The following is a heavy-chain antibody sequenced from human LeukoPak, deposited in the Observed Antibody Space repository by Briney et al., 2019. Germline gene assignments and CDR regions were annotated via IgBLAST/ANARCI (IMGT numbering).Heavy chain of an antibody. J-gene: IGHJ4*02. CDR3: ARDKSSSGWYHY. Sequence: SETLSLTCTVSGGSISSYYWSWIRKPPGKGLEWIGYIYYSGSTNYNPSLKSRVTISVDTSKNQFSLKLSSVTAADTAVYYCARDKSSSGWYHYWGQGTLVTVSS. CDR1: GGSISSYY. V-gene: IGHV4-59*01. CDR2: IYYSGST. D-gene: IGHD6-19*01.